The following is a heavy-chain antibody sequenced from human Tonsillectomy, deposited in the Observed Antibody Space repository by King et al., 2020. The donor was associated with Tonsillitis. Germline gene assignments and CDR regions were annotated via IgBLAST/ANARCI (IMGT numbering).Heavy chain of an antibody. J-gene: IGHJ4*02. D-gene: IGHD1-1*01. V-gene: IGHV3-30-3*01. Sequence: VQLVESGGGVVQPGRSLRLSCAASVFTFSSYAMHWVRQAPGKGLEWVAFISKDGNNKNYADSVKGRFSISRDNYKNTRYLQMNSLRAEDTAVYYYARRVRTVPTSSFDYWGQGTLVTVSS. CDR3: ARRVRTVPTSSFDY. CDR1: VFTFSSYA. CDR2: ISKDGNNK.